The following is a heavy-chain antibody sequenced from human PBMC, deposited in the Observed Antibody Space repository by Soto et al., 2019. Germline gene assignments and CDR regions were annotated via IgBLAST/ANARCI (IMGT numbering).Heavy chain of an antibody. CDR2: IYQSGSS. V-gene: IGHV4-30-2*01. CDR3: ARAHYYYGMDV. J-gene: IGHJ6*01. Sequence: SETLSLTCTVSGGSISGYYWNWIRQPPGKGLEWIGYIYQSGSSYYNPSLKSRVTISIDRSKNQFSLKLSSVTAADTAMYYCARAHYYYGMDVWGQGTTVTVSS. CDR1: GGSISGYY.